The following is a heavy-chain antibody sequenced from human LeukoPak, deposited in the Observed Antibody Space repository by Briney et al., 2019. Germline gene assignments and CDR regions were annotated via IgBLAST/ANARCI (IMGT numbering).Heavy chain of an antibody. V-gene: IGHV4-59*01. CDR2: IYYSGTT. CDR1: GGSISNYY. Sequence: PSETLSLTCTVSGGSISNYYWSWIRQPPGKGLEWIGYIYYSGTTNYNPSLKSRVTISVDTSKNQFSLKLNSVTAADTAVYYCARARGPNWFDPWGQGTLVTVSS. CDR3: ARARGPNWFDP. J-gene: IGHJ5*02. D-gene: IGHD3/OR15-3a*01.